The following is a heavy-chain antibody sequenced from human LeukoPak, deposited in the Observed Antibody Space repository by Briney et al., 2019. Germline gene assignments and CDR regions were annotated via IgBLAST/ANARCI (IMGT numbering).Heavy chain of an antibody. CDR3: ETLRDGDNYCVSDI. V-gene: IGHV3-30*04. CDR1: GFTFSSYA. Sequence: GGSLRLSCSASGFTFSSYAMHWVRQAPGKGLEGVAIISYDGSRKYYADSVKGRFIISRDSSKNTVDLQMSSLRAEDTAVYYCETLRDGDNYCVSDIWGQGTMVTVSS. J-gene: IGHJ3*02. CDR2: ISYDGSRK. D-gene: IGHD5-24*01.